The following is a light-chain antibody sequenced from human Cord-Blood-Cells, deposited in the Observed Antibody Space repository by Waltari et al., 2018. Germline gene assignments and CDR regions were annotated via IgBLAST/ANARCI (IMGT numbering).Light chain of an antibody. CDR1: QNISNY. CDR3: QQYDNLPIT. J-gene: IGKJ5*01. Sequence: DVQITQSPSSLYASVGNRVTITCQASQNISNYLNWYQQKPGKAPKLPIYDASNLETRVPSRFSGSGSGTDFTFTISSLQPEDIATYYCQQYDNLPITFGQGTRLEIK. CDR2: DAS. V-gene: IGKV1-33*01.